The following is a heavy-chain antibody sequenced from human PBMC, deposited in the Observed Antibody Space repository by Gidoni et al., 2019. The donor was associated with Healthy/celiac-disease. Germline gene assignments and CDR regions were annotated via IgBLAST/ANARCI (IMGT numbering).Heavy chain of an antibody. CDR3: AKDPDLYSGYDSLFVY. D-gene: IGHD5-12*01. J-gene: IGHJ4*02. CDR2: ICGSGGST. CDR1: GFTFSSYA. Sequence: EVQLLESGGGLVQPGGSLRLSCDASGFTFSSYAMSWVRQAPGKGLEWVSSICGSGGSTYYADSVKGRFTISRDNSKNTLYLQMNSLRAEDTAVYYCAKDPDLYSGYDSLFVYWGQGTLVTVSS. V-gene: IGHV3-23*01.